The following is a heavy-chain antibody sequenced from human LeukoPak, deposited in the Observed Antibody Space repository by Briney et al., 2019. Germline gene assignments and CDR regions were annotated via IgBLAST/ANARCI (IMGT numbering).Heavy chain of an antibody. V-gene: IGHV4-39*01. J-gene: IGHJ4*02. CDR1: GGSISSSSYY. D-gene: IGHD2-21*01. CDR3: AKLAYCGGDCYWADY. Sequence: SETLSLTCTVSGGSISSSSYYWGWIRQPPGKGLEWIGSIYYSGSTYYNPSLKSRVTISVDTSKNQFSLKLSSVTAADTAVYYCAKLAYCGGDCYWADYWGQGTLVTVSS. CDR2: IYYSGST.